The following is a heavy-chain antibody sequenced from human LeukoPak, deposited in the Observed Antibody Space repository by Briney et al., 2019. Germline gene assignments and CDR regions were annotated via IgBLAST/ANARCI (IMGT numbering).Heavy chain of an antibody. D-gene: IGHD1-26*01. CDR1: GDSVSTNSAT. CDR2: TYYRSKWYN. CDR3: ARLVGASWFDS. Sequence: SQTLSLACAISGDSVSTNSATWTWLRQSPSRGLEWLGRTYYRSKWYNDYAVSMKSRITINPDTSKNQFSLQLNSVTPEDTAVYYCARLVGASWFDSWGQGTLVTVSS. V-gene: IGHV6-1*01. J-gene: IGHJ5*01.